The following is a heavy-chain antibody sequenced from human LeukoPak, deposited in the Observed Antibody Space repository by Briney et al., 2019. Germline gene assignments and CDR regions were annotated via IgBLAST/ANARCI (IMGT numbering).Heavy chain of an antibody. D-gene: IGHD5-18*01. CDR1: GFSVSSNY. J-gene: IGHJ3*02. Sequence: GGSLRLSCTASGFSVSSNYMSWVRQAPGRGLEWGSTFYSGGGTYYADSVKGRFTISRDNSKNTLYLQMYSLRAEDTAVYYCARGEDTAKNAFDIWGQGTLVTVSS. V-gene: IGHV3-53*01. CDR3: ARGEDTAKNAFDI. CDR2: FYSGGGT.